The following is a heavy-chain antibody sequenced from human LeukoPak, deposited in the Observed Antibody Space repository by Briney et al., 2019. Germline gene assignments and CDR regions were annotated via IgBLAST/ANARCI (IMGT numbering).Heavy chain of an antibody. D-gene: IGHD2-2*01. Sequence: GGSLRLSCAASGFTFSRYWMSWVRQAPGKGLEWVANIKQDGSEKYYVDSVKGRFTISRDNGKNSLYLQMNSLRAEDTAVYYCARDLGDCSSTSCYYYYYMDVWGKGTTVTVSS. J-gene: IGHJ6*03. CDR2: IKQDGSEK. CDR1: GFTFSRYW. V-gene: IGHV3-7*01. CDR3: ARDLGDCSSTSCYYYYYMDV.